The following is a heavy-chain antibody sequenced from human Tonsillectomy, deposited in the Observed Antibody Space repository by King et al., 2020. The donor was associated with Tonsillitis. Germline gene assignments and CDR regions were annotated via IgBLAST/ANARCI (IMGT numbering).Heavy chain of an antibody. V-gene: IGHV4-39*01. CDR3: ASHGASGTYKNWVDP. CDR2: IYYTGST. D-gene: IGHD1-26*01. Sequence: QLQESGPGLVKPSETLSLTCTVSGGSISSSGYYWGLIRQPPGKGLVWIGSIYYTGSTYYNPSLTSRVTVSVDTSSNQFSLRLSSVTAADTAVYYCASHGASGTYKNWVDPWGQGTLVTVSS. CDR1: GGSISSSGYY. J-gene: IGHJ5*02.